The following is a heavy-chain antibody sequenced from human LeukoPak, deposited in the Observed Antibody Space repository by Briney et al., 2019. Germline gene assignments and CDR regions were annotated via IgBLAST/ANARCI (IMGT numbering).Heavy chain of an antibody. CDR1: GFTFSSYW. J-gene: IGHJ4*02. CDR3: ARDVVGSLDY. V-gene: IGHV3-7*01. Sequence: GGSLRLSCAASGFTFSSYWMAWVRQAPGRGLEWVANIKGDESARHQADSVKGRFTISRDNTRNSLYLQMTNLRGDDTAVYYCARDVVGSLDYWGQGTLVTVSS. CDR2: IKGDESAR. D-gene: IGHD1-26*01.